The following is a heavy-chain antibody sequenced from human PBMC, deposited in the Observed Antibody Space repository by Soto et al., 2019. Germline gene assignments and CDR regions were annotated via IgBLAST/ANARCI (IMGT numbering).Heavy chain of an antibody. V-gene: IGHV3-23*01. CDR2: IIGSGGTT. CDR1: GFTFGSNA. Sequence: EVQLLESGGGLVQPGGSLRLSCAASGFTFGSNAMTWVRLAPGKGLEWVSAIIGSGGTTYYSDSVKGRFTISRDNSKNTLYLQMNSRRADDTALYYCAKTQGYFDYWGQGTLVSVSS. CDR3: AKTQGYFDY. J-gene: IGHJ4*02.